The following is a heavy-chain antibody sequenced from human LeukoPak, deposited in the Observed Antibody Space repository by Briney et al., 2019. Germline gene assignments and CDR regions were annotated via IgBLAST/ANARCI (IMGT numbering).Heavy chain of an antibody. CDR1: GFTFDGYA. D-gene: IGHD3-10*01. J-gene: IGHJ3*02. V-gene: IGHV3-9*01. CDR2: ISWNGNNI. Sequence: GGSLRLSCAASGFTFDGYAMYWVRRAPGKGLEWVSGISWNGNNIGYADSVRGRFTISRDNAKNSLYLQMNSLKPEDTAFYYCARDMDGYFGSGTYPNDAFDIWGQGTLVTVSS. CDR3: ARDMDGYFGSGTYPNDAFDI.